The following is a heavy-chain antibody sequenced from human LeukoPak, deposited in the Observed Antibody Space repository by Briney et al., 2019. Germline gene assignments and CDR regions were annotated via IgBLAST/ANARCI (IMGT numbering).Heavy chain of an antibody. CDR1: GYTFTGHY. CDR3: ARWVSGSFAEYGMDV. Sequence: ASVKVSCKTSGYTFTGHYMHWVRQAPGQGLEWMGWINPNSGDTNYAQKFQGRVTMTRDTSISTAYMELSSLRSEDTAVYYCARWVSGSFAEYGMDVWGQGTTVTVSS. V-gene: IGHV1-2*02. CDR2: INPNSGDT. J-gene: IGHJ6*02. D-gene: IGHD1-26*01.